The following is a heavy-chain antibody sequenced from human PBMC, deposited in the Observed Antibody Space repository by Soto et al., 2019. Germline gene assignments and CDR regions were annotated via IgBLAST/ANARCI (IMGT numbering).Heavy chain of an antibody. J-gene: IGHJ5*02. D-gene: IGHD3-16*01. V-gene: IGHV2-5*01. CDR2: IYWNDEK. CDR1: GFSITTTGVG. CDR3: AQDCAGRFQSPYWVDP. Sequence: QTTLKESGPTLVQPTQTLTLTCTLSGFSITTTGVGVGWIRQPPGKALEWLAVIYWNDEKHYSPSLMSRLTITKDTSKNQVVLTMTNMDPVDTATYYCAQDCAGRFQSPYWVDPWGQGILVTVSS.